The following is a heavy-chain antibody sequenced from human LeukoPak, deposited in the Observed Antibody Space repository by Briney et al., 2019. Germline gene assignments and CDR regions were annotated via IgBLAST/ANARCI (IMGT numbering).Heavy chain of an antibody. Sequence: GGSLRLSCAASGFTLSSYWMHWVRQAPGKGLVWVSHINRDGSYTSYADSVKGRFTISRDNAKNTVYLQMNSLRAEDTALYYCTRDTFGGDDFWGQGTLVTVSS. CDR2: INRDGSYT. D-gene: IGHD3-16*01. CDR1: GFTLSSYW. J-gene: IGHJ4*02. V-gene: IGHV3-74*01. CDR3: TRDTFGGDDF.